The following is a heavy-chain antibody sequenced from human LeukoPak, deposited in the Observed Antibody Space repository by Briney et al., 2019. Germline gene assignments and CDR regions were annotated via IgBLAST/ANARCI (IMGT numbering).Heavy chain of an antibody. CDR1: GYTFTSYY. CDR3: ARVLYYGSDLYYFDY. V-gene: IGHV1-2*02. Sequence: ASVKVSCKASGYTFTSYYMHWVRQAPGQGLEWMGWINPNSGGTNYAQKFQGRVTMTRDTSISTAYMELSRLRSDDTAVYYCARVLYYGSDLYYFDYWGQGTLVTVSS. CDR2: INPNSGGT. D-gene: IGHD3-10*01. J-gene: IGHJ4*02.